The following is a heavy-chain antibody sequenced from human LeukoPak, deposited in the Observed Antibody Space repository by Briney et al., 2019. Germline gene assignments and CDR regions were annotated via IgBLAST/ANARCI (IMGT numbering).Heavy chain of an antibody. V-gene: IGHV5-51*01. CDR1: GYSFTSYW. CDR3: ATNSRTPFGVVTYYFDY. J-gene: IGHJ4*02. D-gene: IGHD3-3*01. Sequence: GESLKISCKGSGYSFTSYWIGWVRQMPGKGLEWMGIIYPGDSDTRYSPSFQGQVTISADKSISTAYLQWCSLKASDTAMYYCATNSRTPFGVVTYYFDYWGQGTLVTVSS. CDR2: IYPGDSDT.